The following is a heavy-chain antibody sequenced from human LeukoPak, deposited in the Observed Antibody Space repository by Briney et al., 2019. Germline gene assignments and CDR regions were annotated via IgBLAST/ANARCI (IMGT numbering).Heavy chain of an antibody. Sequence: GGTLRLSCAASGFTFSSYGMSWVRQAPGKGLEWVSAISGGAISTYYADSVKGRFTISRDNSKNSLYLQMNSLRAEDTAVYYCAGSWVGATTAYYYMDVWGKGTTVTVSS. CDR2: ISGGAIST. J-gene: IGHJ6*03. V-gene: IGHV3-23*01. D-gene: IGHD1-26*01. CDR3: AGSWVGATTAYYYMDV. CDR1: GFTFSSYG.